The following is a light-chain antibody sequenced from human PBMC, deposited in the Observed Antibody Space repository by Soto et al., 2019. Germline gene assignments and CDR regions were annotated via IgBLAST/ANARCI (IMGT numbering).Light chain of an antibody. CDR3: SSYTTSRAYV. CDR2: EVS. V-gene: IGLV2-14*01. Sequence: QSVLTQPASVSGSPGQSITISCTGTSSDVGAYNYVSWYQQQSGKAPKLMIHEVSNRPSGVSNRFSGSKSGNTASLTISGLPAEDEADYYCSSYTTSRAYVFGIGTKATVL. J-gene: IGLJ1*01. CDR1: SSDVGAYNY.